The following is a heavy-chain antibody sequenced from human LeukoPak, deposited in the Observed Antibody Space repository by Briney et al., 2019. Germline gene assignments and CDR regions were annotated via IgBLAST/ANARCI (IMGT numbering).Heavy chain of an antibody. D-gene: IGHD3-9*01. CDR1: GGSISSGGYS. CDR3: ARVGYDTLTGYRFDP. CDR2: IYHSGST. J-gene: IGHJ5*02. Sequence: PSETLSLTCAVSGGSISSGGYSWSWIRQPPGKGLEWIGYIYHSGSTYYNPSLKSRVTISVDRSKNQFSLKLSSVTAADTAVYYCARVGYDTLTGYRFDPWGQGTLVTVSS. V-gene: IGHV4-30-2*01.